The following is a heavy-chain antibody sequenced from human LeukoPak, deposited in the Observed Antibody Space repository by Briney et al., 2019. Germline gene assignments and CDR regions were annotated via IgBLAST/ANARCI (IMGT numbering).Heavy chain of an antibody. J-gene: IGHJ4*02. CDR3: ARDGAYGSGSYYHDY. Sequence: GGSLRLSCAAYGFTFSSYIMNWVRQAPGKGLEWVSSISSSSSYIYYADSVKGRFIISRDNAKNSLYLQMNSLRAEDTAVYYCARDGAYGSGSYYHDYWGQGTLVTVSS. CDR1: GFTFSSYI. CDR2: ISSSSSYI. V-gene: IGHV3-21*01. D-gene: IGHD3-10*01.